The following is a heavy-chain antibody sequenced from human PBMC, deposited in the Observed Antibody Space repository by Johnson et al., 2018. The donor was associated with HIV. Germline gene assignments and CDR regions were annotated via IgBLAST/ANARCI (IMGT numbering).Heavy chain of an antibody. Sequence: VQLVESGGGLVQPGGSLRLSCAASGFTFSSYAMHWVRQAPGKGLEWVGRIKRKSDGETTDYAAPVKGRFTISREDSKTTLYLQMNSLKTEDTGVYFCARGRTLITGTTFLFPVDIWGQGTMVTVSS. V-gene: IGHV3-15*01. CDR3: ARGRTLITGTTFLFPVDI. J-gene: IGHJ3*02. CDR2: IKRKSDGETT. D-gene: IGHD1-7*01. CDR1: GFTFSSYA.